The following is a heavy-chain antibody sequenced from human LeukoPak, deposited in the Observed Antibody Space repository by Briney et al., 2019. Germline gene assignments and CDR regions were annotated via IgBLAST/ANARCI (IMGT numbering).Heavy chain of an antibody. D-gene: IGHD1-26*01. J-gene: IGHJ4*02. CDR3: ARVKWELLEFDY. CDR1: GGSISSGDYY. CDR2: IYHSGST. Sequence: SETLSLTCTVSGGSISSGDYYWSWIRQPPGKGLEWIGYIYHSGSTYYNPSLKSRVTISVDRSKNQFSLKLSSVTAADTAVYYCARVKWELLEFDYWGQGTLVTVSS. V-gene: IGHV4-30-2*01.